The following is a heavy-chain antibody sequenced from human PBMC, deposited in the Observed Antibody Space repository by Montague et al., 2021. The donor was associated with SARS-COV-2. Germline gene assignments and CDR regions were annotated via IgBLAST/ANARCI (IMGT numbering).Heavy chain of an antibody. Sequence: SETLSLTCTVSGGSISSSNYYWGWIRQPPGKGLEWIGNMYYSGSTYYNPPLKSRVTISIDTSKNQFSLKLSSVTAADTAVYYCARDDIVLQGVTKGMDVWGQGTTVTVSS. V-gene: IGHV4-39*07. CDR2: MYYSGST. D-gene: IGHD3-10*01. CDR1: GGSISSSNYY. CDR3: ARDDIVLQGVTKGMDV. J-gene: IGHJ6*02.